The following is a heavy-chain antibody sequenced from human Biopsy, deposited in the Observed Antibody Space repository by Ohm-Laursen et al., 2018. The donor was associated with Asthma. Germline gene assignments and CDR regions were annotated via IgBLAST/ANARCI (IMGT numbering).Heavy chain of an antibody. V-gene: IGHV3-30*03. CDR2: ISSDGHNK. CDR3: ARESGQDSGGTGAFDR. CDR1: GFVFSQFR. Sequence: RSLRLSCTASGFVFSQFRMHWVRQAPGKGLEWVALISSDGHNKYYKDSVKGRFTISRDNSKLRLYLEINSLRVEDSAVYYCARESGQDSGGTGAFDRWGQGIMVAVSS. D-gene: IGHD4-23*01. J-gene: IGHJ3*02.